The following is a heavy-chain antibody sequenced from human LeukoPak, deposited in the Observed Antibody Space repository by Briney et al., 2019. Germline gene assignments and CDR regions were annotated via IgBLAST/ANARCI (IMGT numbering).Heavy chain of an antibody. CDR2: ISAYNGNT. D-gene: IGHD6-19*01. CDR3: ARDRKYSSGYYYFDY. J-gene: IGHJ4*02. CDR1: GYTFTSYG. Sequence: ASVKVSCKASGYTFTSYGISWVRQAPGQGLEWMGWISAYNGNTNYAQKLQGRVTMTTDTSTSTAYMELRSLRSDDTAVYYCARDRKYSSGYYYFDYWGQGTLVTVSS. V-gene: IGHV1-18*01.